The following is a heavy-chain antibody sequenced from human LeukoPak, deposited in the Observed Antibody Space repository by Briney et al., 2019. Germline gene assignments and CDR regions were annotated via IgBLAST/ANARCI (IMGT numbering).Heavy chain of an antibody. Sequence: GGSLRLSCAASGFTFSSYAMHWVRQAPGKGLEWVAVISYDGSNKYYADSVKGRFTISRDNSKNTLYLQMNNLRAEDTAVYYCARDPGYCSGGSCYFGWFDPWGQGTLVTVSS. V-gene: IGHV3-30-3*01. CDR2: ISYDGSNK. CDR1: GFTFSSYA. CDR3: ARDPGYCSGGSCYFGWFDP. J-gene: IGHJ5*02. D-gene: IGHD2-15*01.